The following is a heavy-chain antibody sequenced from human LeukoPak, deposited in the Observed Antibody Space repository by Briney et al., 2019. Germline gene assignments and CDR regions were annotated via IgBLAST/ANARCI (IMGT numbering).Heavy chain of an antibody. Sequence: GGSLRLSCAASGFTFSSYSMNWVRQAPGKGLEWVSSISSSSSYIYNADSVKGRFTISRDNAKNSLYLQMNSLRVEDMAVYYCARDYGGSSPFDYWGQGTLVTVSS. V-gene: IGHV3-21*01. CDR3: ARDYGGSSPFDY. J-gene: IGHJ4*02. D-gene: IGHD4-23*01. CDR1: GFTFSSYS. CDR2: ISSSSSYI.